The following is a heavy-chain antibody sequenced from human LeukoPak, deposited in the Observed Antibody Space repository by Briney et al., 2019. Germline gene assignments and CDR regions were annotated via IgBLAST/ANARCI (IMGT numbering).Heavy chain of an antibody. Sequence: GGSLRLSCAASGFTFSTYAMSWVRPAPGNGLEWVSSISGSGRSTYYADSVKGPFTISRDNSKNTLYLQMNSLRAEDTAVYYCAKGLIAVAGTHGYYYYYGMDVWGQGTTVTVSS. CDR1: GFTFSTYA. CDR2: ISGSGRST. CDR3: AKGLIAVAGTHGYYYYYGMDV. D-gene: IGHD6-19*01. J-gene: IGHJ6*02. V-gene: IGHV3-23*01.